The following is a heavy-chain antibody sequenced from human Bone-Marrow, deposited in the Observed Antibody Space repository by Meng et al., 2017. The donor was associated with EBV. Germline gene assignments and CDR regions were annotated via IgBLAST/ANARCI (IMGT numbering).Heavy chain of an antibody. V-gene: IGHV4-4*02. J-gene: IGHJ4*02. CDR2: IHHVGST. CDR1: GGSISSSTW. Sequence: QVPREESGPGLVKPSGTLSLPCAVSGGSISSSTWWSWVRQSPGEGLEWIGEIHHVGSTNYNPSLKSRVTISIDKSKKQFSLKLSSVTAADTAVYYCARRDYYDDTGYFDYWGQGTLVTVSS. D-gene: IGHD3-16*01. CDR3: ARRDYYDDTGYFDY.